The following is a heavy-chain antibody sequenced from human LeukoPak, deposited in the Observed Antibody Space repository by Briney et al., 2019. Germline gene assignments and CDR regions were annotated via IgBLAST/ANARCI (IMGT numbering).Heavy chain of an antibody. CDR1: GGSFSGYY. CDR2: INHSGST. Sequence: PSETLSLTCAVYGGSFSGYYWSWIRQPPGKGLEWIGEINHSGSTNYNPSLTSRVTISVDTSKNQFSLKLSSVPAAATAVYYCARAHVVRGFIPFDAFDLWGQRTMVPVSS. D-gene: IGHD3-10*01. CDR3: ARAHVVRGFIPFDAFDL. J-gene: IGHJ3*01. V-gene: IGHV4-34*01.